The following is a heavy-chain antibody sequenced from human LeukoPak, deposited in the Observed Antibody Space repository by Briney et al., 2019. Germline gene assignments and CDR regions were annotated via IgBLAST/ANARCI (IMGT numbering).Heavy chain of an antibody. Sequence: SETLSLTCIVSGGSINSHYWSWIRQPPGKGLEWIGDIHYTGTTKYNPSVKSRVTISIDTSKNQFSLELSSVTAADTAVYYCARGTYADYWGQGTLVTVSS. D-gene: IGHD2-2*01. V-gene: IGHV4-59*08. CDR1: GGSINSHY. J-gene: IGHJ4*02. CDR2: IHYTGTT. CDR3: ARGTYADY.